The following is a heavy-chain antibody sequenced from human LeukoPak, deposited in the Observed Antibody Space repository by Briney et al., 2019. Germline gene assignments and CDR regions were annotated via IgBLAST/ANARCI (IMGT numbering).Heavy chain of an antibody. Sequence: GGSLRLSCAVSGFTVSSNYMSWVRQAPGKGLEWVSVIYSGGSTYYADSVKGRFTVSRDNSKNMLYLQMNSLRVEDTAVYYCAGDTSGDYYVNYWGQGTLVTVSS. V-gene: IGHV3-53*01. CDR3: AGDTSGDYYVNY. D-gene: IGHD3-22*01. CDR1: GFTVSSNY. CDR2: IYSGGST. J-gene: IGHJ4*02.